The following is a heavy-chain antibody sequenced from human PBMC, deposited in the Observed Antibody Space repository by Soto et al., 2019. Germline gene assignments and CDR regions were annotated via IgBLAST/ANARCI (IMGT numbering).Heavy chain of an antibody. CDR2: INAGNGNT. Sequence: GASVKVSCKASGYTFTSYAMHWVRQAPGQRLEWMGWINAGNGNTKYSQKFQGRVTITRDTSASTAYMELSSLRSEDTAVYYCARASPYSGYDYYHYVMDVWGQGTTVTVSS. J-gene: IGHJ6*02. D-gene: IGHD5-12*01. V-gene: IGHV1-3*01. CDR3: ARASPYSGYDYYHYVMDV. CDR1: GYTFTSYA.